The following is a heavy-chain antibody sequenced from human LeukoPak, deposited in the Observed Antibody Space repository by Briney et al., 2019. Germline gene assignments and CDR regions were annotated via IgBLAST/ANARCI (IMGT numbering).Heavy chain of an antibody. CDR1: GFTFRGYA. V-gene: IGHV3-23*01. CDR3: AKTIGISPMTTVTAFGY. Sequence: GGSLRLSCAASGFTFRGYAMSWVRQAPGKGLEWVSAICGSGDSTYYADSVKGRFTISRDNSKNTLYVQMNSLRAEDTAVYYCAKTIGISPMTTVTAFGYWGQGTLVTVSS. D-gene: IGHD4-17*01. J-gene: IGHJ4*02. CDR2: ICGSGDST.